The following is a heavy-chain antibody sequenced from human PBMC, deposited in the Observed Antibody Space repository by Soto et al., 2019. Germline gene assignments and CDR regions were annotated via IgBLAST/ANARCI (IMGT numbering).Heavy chain of an antibody. J-gene: IGHJ4*02. CDR3: ARDFSIHYDFWSAYSGGLGF. D-gene: IGHD3-3*01. Sequence: QVQLVESGGGLVKPGGSLRLSCAASGFTFSDYYMSWVRQAPGKGLGWVSYISSSGNTKHYADSVKGRFTVSRDNAKNSLYLQMNSLSAVDTAVYYCARDFSIHYDFWSAYSGGLGFWGQATLVTVSS. CDR1: GFTFSDYY. V-gene: IGHV3-11*01. CDR2: ISSSGNTK.